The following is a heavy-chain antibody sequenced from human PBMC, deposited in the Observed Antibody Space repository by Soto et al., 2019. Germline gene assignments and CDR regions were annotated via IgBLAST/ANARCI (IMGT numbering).Heavy chain of an antibody. Sequence: PSETLSLTCTVSGGSISSYYWSWIRQPPGKGLEWIGYIYYSGSTNYNPSLKSRVTISVDTSKNQFSLKLSSVTAADTAVYYCASVSYGSGSYPLDYWGQGTLVTVSS. J-gene: IGHJ4*02. V-gene: IGHV4-59*01. CDR3: ASVSYGSGSYPLDY. D-gene: IGHD3-10*01. CDR1: GGSISSYY. CDR2: IYYSGST.